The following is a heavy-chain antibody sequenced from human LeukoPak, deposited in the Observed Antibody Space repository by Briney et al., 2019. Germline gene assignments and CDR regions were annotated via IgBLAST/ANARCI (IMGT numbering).Heavy chain of an antibody. CDR3: ARGVRSYGSVGWYFDL. Sequence: PGGSLRLSCAASGVIFSSDYLSWVRLAPGKGVECISVIYSGIDTYYADSVRGRFTLSRDNTKNTLYLQMNSLSAEDTAVYYCARGVRSYGSVGWYFDLWGRGTQVTVSS. CDR2: IYSGIDT. CDR1: GVIFSSDY. J-gene: IGHJ2*01. D-gene: IGHD3-10*01. V-gene: IGHV3-66*01.